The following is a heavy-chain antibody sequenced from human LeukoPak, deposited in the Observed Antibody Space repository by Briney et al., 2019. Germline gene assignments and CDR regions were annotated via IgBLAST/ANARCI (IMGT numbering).Heavy chain of an antibody. CDR3: ARDSGYYFDY. CDR1: GFTFSSYW. V-gene: IGHV3-74*01. D-gene: IGHD3-22*01. Sequence: PGGSLRLSCAASGFTFSSYWMHWVRQAPGKGLVCVSRINSDGSSTSYADSVKGRFTISRDNAKNTLYLQMNSLRAEDTAVYYCARDSGYYFDYWGQGTLVTVSS. CDR2: INSDGSST. J-gene: IGHJ4*02.